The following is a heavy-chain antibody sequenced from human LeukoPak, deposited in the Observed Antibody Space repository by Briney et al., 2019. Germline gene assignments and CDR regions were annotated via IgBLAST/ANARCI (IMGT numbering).Heavy chain of an antibody. CDR2: ISGSGGST. CDR1: GFTFSSYA. CDR3: AKGTIFGVVIPLGY. J-gene: IGHJ4*02. D-gene: IGHD3-3*01. V-gene: IGHV3-23*01. Sequence: TGGSLRLSCAASGFTFSSYAMSWVRQAPGKGLEWVSAISGSGGSTYYADSVKGRFTISRDNSKNTLYLQMNSLRAEDTAVYYCAKGTIFGVVIPLGYWGQGTLVTVSS.